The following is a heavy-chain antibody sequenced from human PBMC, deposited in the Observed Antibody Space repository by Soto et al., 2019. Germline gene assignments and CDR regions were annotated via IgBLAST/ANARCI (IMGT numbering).Heavy chain of an antibody. J-gene: IGHJ6*02. CDR3: AHSSNYDFWSGYYKNYGMDV. CDR1: GFSLSTSGVG. CDR2: IYWDDDK. D-gene: IGHD3-3*01. V-gene: IGHV2-5*02. Sequence: ASGPTLVNPTQTLTLTCTFSGFSLSTSGVGVGWIRQPPGKALEWLALIYWDDDKRYSPSLKSRLTITKDTSKNQVVLTMTNMDPVDTATYYCAHSSNYDFWSGYYKNYGMDVWGQGTTVTVSS.